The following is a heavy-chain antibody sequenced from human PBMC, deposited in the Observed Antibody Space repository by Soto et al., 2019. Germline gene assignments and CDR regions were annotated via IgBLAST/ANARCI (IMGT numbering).Heavy chain of an antibody. D-gene: IGHD3-16*02. CDR3: ARAPMITFGGVIVISVYFDY. V-gene: IGHV1-46*01. J-gene: IGHJ4*02. CDR2: INPSSGST. Sequence: ASVKVSCKASGYTFTSYYMHWVRQAPGQGLEWMGIINPSSGSTSYAQKFQGRVTMTRDTSTSTVYMELSSLRSEDTAVYYCARAPMITFGGVIVISVYFDYWGQGTLVTVSS. CDR1: GYTFTSYY.